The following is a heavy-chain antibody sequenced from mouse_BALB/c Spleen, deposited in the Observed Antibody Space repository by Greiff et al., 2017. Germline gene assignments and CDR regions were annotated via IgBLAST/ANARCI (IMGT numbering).Heavy chain of an antibody. J-gene: IGHJ3*01. Sequence: VQLQQSGAELAKPGASVKMSCKASGYTFTSYWMHWVKQRPGQGLEWIGYINPSTGYTEYNQKFKDKATLTADKSSSTAYMQLSSLTSVDSAVYFCARSGYYYGAWFAYWGQGTLVTVSA. CDR2: INPSTGYT. V-gene: IGHV1-7*01. D-gene: IGHD1-1*01. CDR1: GYTFTSYW. CDR3: ARSGYYYGAWFAY.